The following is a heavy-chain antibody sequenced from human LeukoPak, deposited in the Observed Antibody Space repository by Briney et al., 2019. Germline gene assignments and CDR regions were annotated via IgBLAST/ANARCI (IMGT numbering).Heavy chain of an antibody. J-gene: IGHJ3*02. CDR3: ARSYCGGGSCGAFDI. CDR2: IYYSGNT. Sequence: SETLSHTCAVSGGSIRSYYWSWIRQPPGKGLEWIGYIYYSGNTNYNPSLKSRVTISVDTSKNQFSLRLSSVTAADTAVYYCARSYCGGGSCGAFDIWGQGTMVTVSS. D-gene: IGHD2-15*01. CDR1: GGSIRSYY. V-gene: IGHV4-59*01.